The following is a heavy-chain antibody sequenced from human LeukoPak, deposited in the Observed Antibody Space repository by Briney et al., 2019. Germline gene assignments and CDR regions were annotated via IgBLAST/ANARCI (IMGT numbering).Heavy chain of an antibody. CDR1: GFTFSSYA. D-gene: IGHD3-22*01. CDR2: ISGSGGST. Sequence: GGSLRLSCAASGFTFSSYAMSWVRQAPGKGLEWVSAISGSGGSTYYADSVKGRFTISRDNSKNTLYLQMNSLRAEDTAVYYCAKQHYYDSSGYLDYWGQGTLVTVSS. J-gene: IGHJ4*02. CDR3: AKQHYYDSSGYLDY. V-gene: IGHV3-23*01.